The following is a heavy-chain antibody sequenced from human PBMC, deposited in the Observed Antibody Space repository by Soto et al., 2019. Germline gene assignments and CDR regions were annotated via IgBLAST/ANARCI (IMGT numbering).Heavy chain of an antibody. CDR2: ISSNSVTI. D-gene: IGHD1-26*01. J-gene: IGHJ4*02. CDR3: AREDILGTRSFDY. CDR1: GFIFSKYS. V-gene: IGHV3-48*02. Sequence: GGSLKLSCGASGFIFSKYSMNWVRQAPGKGLEWLSYISSNSVTIYYADSVRGRFTIFRDNAKNSLYLQMNSLRDEDTAVYYCAREDILGTRSFDYWGQGALVTVSS.